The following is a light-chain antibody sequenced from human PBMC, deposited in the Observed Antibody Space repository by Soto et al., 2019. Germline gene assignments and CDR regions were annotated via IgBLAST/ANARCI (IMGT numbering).Light chain of an antibody. CDR3: QQRSDWPST. CDR1: QSVSSY. Sequence: EIVLTQSPATLSLSPGDRATLSCRASQSVSSYLAWYQQKPGQAPRLLIYAASNRAAGIPARFSGSGSGTDFTRTITSLEPEDFAVYYCQQRSDWPSTFGGGTKVEIK. V-gene: IGKV3-11*01. J-gene: IGKJ4*01. CDR2: AAS.